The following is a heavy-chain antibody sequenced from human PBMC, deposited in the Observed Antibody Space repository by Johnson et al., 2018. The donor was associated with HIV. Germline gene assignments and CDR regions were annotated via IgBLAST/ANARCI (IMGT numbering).Heavy chain of an antibody. V-gene: IGHV3-30*02. Sequence: QVQLVESGGGVVQPGGSLRLSCAASGFTFNNYGMHWVRQAPGKGLEWVAFIRYDGSAKYYADSVKGRFTISRDSPKNTLNLQMNSLRTEDTAVYYCAKGTAMDRWGQGTMVTVSS. CDR2: IRYDGSAK. CDR3: AKGTAMDR. CDR1: GFTFNNYG. J-gene: IGHJ3*01. D-gene: IGHD5-18*01.